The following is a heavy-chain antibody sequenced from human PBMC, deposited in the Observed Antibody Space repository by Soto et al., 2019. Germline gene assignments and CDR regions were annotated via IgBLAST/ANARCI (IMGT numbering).Heavy chain of an antibody. J-gene: IGHJ4*02. CDR3: AARRGRHNYFDY. V-gene: IGHV1-69*13. CDR2: IIPIFGTA. CDR1: GGTFSSYA. Sequence: ASVKVSCKASGGTFSSYAISWVRQAPGQGLEWMGGIIPIFGTANYAQKFQGRVTITADESTSTAYMELSSLRSEDTAVYYCAARRGRHNYFDYWGQGTLVTVSS. D-gene: IGHD3-10*01.